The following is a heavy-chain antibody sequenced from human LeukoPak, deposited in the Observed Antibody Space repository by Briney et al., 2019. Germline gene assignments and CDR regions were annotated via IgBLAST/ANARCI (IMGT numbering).Heavy chain of an antibody. J-gene: IGHJ5*02. Sequence: SETLSLTCTVSGGSISSRSYYWGWIRQPPGKGLEWIGSIYYSGSTYYNPSLKSRVTISVDTSKNQFSLKLSSVTAADTAVYYCARIEYSSSPNWFDPWGQGTLVTVSS. V-gene: IGHV4-39*01. CDR2: IYYSGST. CDR3: ARIEYSSSPNWFDP. CDR1: GGSISSRSYY. D-gene: IGHD6-6*01.